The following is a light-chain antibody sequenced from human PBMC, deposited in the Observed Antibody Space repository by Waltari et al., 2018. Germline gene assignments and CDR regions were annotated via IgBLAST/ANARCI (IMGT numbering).Light chain of an antibody. CDR2: WAS. Sequence: DIVMNQSPDSLAVSLGERAPINCKSSQSVLYSSNNKNYLAWYQRKPGQPPKLLIYWASTLDSVVPDRFSGSGSGTDFTLTISSLQAEDVAVYYCQQYYSTPPHTFGQGTKLEIK. CDR3: QQYYSTPPHT. J-gene: IGKJ2*01. V-gene: IGKV4-1*01. CDR1: QSVLYSSNNKNY.